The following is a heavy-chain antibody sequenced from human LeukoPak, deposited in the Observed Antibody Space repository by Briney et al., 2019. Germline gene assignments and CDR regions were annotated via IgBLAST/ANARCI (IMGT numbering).Heavy chain of an antibody. V-gene: IGHV3-23*01. CDR2: ISGSGGST. Sequence: GGSLRLSCAASGFTFTTYVMNWVRQAPGKGLEWVSAISGSGGSTYYADSVKGRFTISRDNSKNTLYMQMNSLGAEDTAVYYCAAGVVSTTFHFDFWGQGTLVTVSS. CDR1: GFTFTTYV. J-gene: IGHJ4*02. D-gene: IGHD3-3*01. CDR3: AAGVVSTTFHFDF.